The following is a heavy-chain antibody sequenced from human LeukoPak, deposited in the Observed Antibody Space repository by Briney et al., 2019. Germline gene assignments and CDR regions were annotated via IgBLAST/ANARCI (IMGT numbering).Heavy chain of an antibody. J-gene: IGHJ4*02. Sequence: AGGSLRLSCATSGFTLSSYSMNWVRQAPGKGLEWVSYISSGSTTIYYADSVKGRFTFSRDNAKNSLYLQMNSLRAEDTAVYYCARDVEQWLVRVYYFDYWGQGTLVTVSS. CDR3: ARDVEQWLVRVYYFDY. CDR1: GFTLSSYS. CDR2: ISSGSTTI. D-gene: IGHD6-19*01. V-gene: IGHV3-48*01.